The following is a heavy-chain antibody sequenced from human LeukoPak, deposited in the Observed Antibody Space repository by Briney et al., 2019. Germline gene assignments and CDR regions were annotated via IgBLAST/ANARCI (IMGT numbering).Heavy chain of an antibody. CDR1: GGSISSGGYY. Sequence: KPSQTLSLTCTVSGGSISSGGYYWSWIRQPPGKGLEWIGYIYHSGSTYYNPSLKSRVTISVDRSKNQFSLKLSSVTAADTAVYYCARDGSPGYDAFDIWGQGTMVTVSS. V-gene: IGHV4-30-2*01. J-gene: IGHJ3*02. D-gene: IGHD2-15*01. CDR2: IYHSGST. CDR3: ARDGSPGYDAFDI.